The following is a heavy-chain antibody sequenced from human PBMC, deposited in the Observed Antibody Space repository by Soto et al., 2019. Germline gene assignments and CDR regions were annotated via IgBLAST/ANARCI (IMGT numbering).Heavy chain of an antibody. Sequence: SETLSLTCTVSGGSISSYYWSWIRQPPGKGLEWIGYIYYSGSTNYNPSLKSRVTISVDTSKNQFSLKLSSVTAADTAVYYCARFGVVGEFDYWGQGTLVTVSS. V-gene: IGHV4-59*01. J-gene: IGHJ4*02. CDR1: GGSISSYY. CDR3: ARFGVVGEFDY. D-gene: IGHD2-2*01. CDR2: IYYSGST.